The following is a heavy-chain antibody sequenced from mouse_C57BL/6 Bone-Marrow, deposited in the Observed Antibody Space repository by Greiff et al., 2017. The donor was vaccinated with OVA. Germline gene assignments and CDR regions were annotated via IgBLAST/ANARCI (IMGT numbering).Heavy chain of an antibody. CDR1: GFNIKNTY. D-gene: IGHD1-1*01. J-gene: IGHJ4*01. V-gene: IGHV14-3*01. Sequence: VQLKQSVAELVRPGASVKLSCTASGFNIKNTYMHWVKQRPEQGLEWIGRIDPANDNTKYAPKFQGKATLTADTSSTTAYLQLSSLSSEDTAVYCCARGNFGSSFYAMDYWGQGTSVTVSS. CDR2: IDPANDNT. CDR3: ARGNFGSSFYAMDY.